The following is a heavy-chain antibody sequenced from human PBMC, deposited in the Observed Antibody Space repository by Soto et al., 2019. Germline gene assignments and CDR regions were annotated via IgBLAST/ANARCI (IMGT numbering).Heavy chain of an antibody. D-gene: IGHD6-13*01. J-gene: IGHJ3*02. CDR1: GYSFTSYW. CDR2: IYPGDSDT. V-gene: IGHV5-51*01. Sequence: PGESLKISCKGSGYSFTSYWIGWVRQMPGKGLEWMGIIYPGDSDTRYSPSFQGQVTISADKSISTAYLQWSSLKASDTAMYYCARLRSVPERIAAAGTFGAFDIWGQGTMVTVSS. CDR3: ARLRSVPERIAAAGTFGAFDI.